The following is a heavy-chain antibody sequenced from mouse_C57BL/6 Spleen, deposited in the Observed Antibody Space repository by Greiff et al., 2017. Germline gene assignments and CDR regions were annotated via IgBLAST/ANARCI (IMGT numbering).Heavy chain of an antibody. CDR3: ARSHYAMDY. V-gene: IGHV5-4*03. CDR2: ISDGGSYT. J-gene: IGHJ4*01. Sequence: EVMLVESGGGLVKPGGSLKLSCAASGFTFSSYAMSWVRQTPEKRLGWVATISDGGSYTYYPDNVKGRFTISRDNAKNNLYLQMSHLKSEDTAMYYCARSHYAMDYWGQGTSVTVSS. CDR1: GFTFSSYA.